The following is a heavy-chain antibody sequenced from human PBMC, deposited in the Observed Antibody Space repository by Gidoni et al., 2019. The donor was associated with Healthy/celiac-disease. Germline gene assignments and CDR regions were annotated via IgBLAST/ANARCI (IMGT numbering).Heavy chain of an antibody. Sequence: QGQLVESGGGVVQPGRSLRLSCAASGFTFSSYAMHWVRQAPGKGLEWVAVISYDGSNKYYADSVKGRFTISRDNSKNTLYLQMNSLRAEDTAVYYCAREYRHDYWGQGTLVTVSS. V-gene: IGHV3-30-3*01. D-gene: IGHD2-2*02. CDR2: ISYDGSNK. CDR1: GFTFSSYA. J-gene: IGHJ4*02. CDR3: AREYRHDY.